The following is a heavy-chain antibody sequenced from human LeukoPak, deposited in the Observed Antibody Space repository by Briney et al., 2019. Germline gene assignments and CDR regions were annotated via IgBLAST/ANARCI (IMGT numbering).Heavy chain of an antibody. CDR3: ARGRNYDFWSGLTGYYMDV. Sequence: SETLSLTCAVYGGSFSGYYWSWIRQPSGKGLEWIGEINHSGSTNYNPSLKSRVTISVDTSKNQFSLKLSSVTAADTAVYYCARGRNYDFWSGLTGYYMDVWGKGTTVTVSS. D-gene: IGHD3-3*01. CDR2: INHSGST. CDR1: GGSFSGYY. J-gene: IGHJ6*03. V-gene: IGHV4-34*01.